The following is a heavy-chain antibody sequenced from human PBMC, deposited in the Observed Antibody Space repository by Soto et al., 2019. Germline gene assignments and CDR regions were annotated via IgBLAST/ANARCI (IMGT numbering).Heavy chain of an antibody. V-gene: IGHV3-30-3*01. CDR2: ISYDGSNK. CDR3: ARDRGGSGSYLYYGMDV. CDR1: GFTFSSYA. Sequence: GGSLRLSCAASGFTFSSYAMHWVRQAPGKGLEWVAVISYDGSNKYYADSVKGRFTISRDNSKNTLYLQMNSLRAEDTAVYYCARDRGGSGSYLYYGMDVWGQGTTVTVSS. D-gene: IGHD3-10*01. J-gene: IGHJ6*02.